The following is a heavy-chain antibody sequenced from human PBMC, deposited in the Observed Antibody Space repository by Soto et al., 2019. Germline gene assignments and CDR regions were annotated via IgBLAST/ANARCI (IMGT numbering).Heavy chain of an antibody. CDR2: VFHNGNT. J-gene: IGHJ4*02. CDR1: GGSFTANY. Sequence: QVQLHQWGAGLVKPSETLSLTCAVSGGSFTANYWAWVRQPPGKGLEWIGEVFHNGNTNYNPSLKSRVTVSADPSKNQFSLRLTSVPAADTAVYFCASALWDFWGQGTLVTVSS. V-gene: IGHV4-34*12. CDR3: ASALWDF.